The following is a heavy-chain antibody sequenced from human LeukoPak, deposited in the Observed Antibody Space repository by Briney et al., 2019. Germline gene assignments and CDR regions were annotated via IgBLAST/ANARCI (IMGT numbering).Heavy chain of an antibody. CDR1: GFTFSSYA. J-gene: IGHJ4*02. D-gene: IGHD5-12*01. CDR2: ISGSGGST. Sequence: PGGSLRLSCAASGFTFSSYAMSWVRQAPGKGLEWVSAISGSGGSTYYADSVKGRFTISRDNSKNTLYLQMNSLRAEDTAVYYCARLMVATTSHIDYWGQGTLVTVSS. V-gene: IGHV3-23*01. CDR3: ARLMVATTSHIDY.